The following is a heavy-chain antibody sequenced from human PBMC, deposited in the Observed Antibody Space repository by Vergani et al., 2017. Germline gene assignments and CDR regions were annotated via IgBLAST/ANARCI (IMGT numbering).Heavy chain of an antibody. CDR2: ISSSSSYI. V-gene: IGHV3-21*01. CDR1: GFTFSSYS. Sequence: EVQLVESGGGLVKPGGSLRLSCAASGFTFSSYSMNWVRQAPGKGLEWVSSISSSSSYIYYEDSVKGRFTISRDNAKNSLYLQMNSLRAEDTAVYYCARGWYCSSTSCYQGVMDVWGKGTTVTVSS. D-gene: IGHD2-2*01. CDR3: ARGWYCSSTSCYQGVMDV. J-gene: IGHJ6*03.